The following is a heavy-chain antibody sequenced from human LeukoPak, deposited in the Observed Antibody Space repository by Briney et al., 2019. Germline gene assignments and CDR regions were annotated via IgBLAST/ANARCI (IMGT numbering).Heavy chain of an antibody. CDR2: IYHSGST. CDR1: GGSISSSSW. D-gene: IGHD3-22*01. Sequence: SETLSLTCAVIGGSISSSSWWRWVRQPPGKGLEWIGEIYHSGSTNYNPSLKSQVTISVDTSKNQFSLKLNSGTAADTAVYYCARQAKRLYESSPDFDYWGEGTLVTVSS. CDR3: ARQAKRLYESSPDFDY. J-gene: IGHJ4*02. V-gene: IGHV4-4*02.